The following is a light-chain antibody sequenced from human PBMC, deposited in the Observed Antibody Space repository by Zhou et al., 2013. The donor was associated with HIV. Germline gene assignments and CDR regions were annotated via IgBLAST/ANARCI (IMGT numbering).Light chain of an antibody. Sequence: DIQMTQSPSSLSASVGDRVTITCRASQGISNYLAWYQQKPGKVPKLLIYAASTLQSGVPSRFSGSGSGTDFTLTISRLEPEDFAVYYCQQYGRSPVTFGQGTRLEIK. CDR2: AAS. V-gene: IGKV1-27*01. CDR1: QGISNY. CDR3: QQYGRSPVT. J-gene: IGKJ5*01.